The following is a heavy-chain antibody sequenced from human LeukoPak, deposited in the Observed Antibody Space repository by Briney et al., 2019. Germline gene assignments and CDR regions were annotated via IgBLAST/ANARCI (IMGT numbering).Heavy chain of an antibody. CDR3: ARVDFYYDSSGYVGEYFQH. CDR1: GFTFNNYY. D-gene: IGHD3-22*01. J-gene: IGHJ1*01. V-gene: IGHV3-11*01. CDR2: ISSSATNI. Sequence: KPGGSLRLPCAASGFTFNNYYMSWIRQAPGKGLEWVSYISSSATNIQYADSVKGRFTISRDNAKNSLFLQMNSLRAEDTAVYYCARVDFYYDSSGYVGEYFQHWGQGILVTVSS.